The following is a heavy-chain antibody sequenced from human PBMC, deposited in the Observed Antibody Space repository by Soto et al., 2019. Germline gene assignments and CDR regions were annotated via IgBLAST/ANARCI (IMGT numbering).Heavy chain of an antibody. J-gene: IGHJ4*02. CDR1: GGSFSGYY. CDR3: ARGLRRNYYDSSGYNDY. V-gene: IGHV4-34*01. Sequence: SETLSLTCAVYGGSFSGYYWSWSRQPPGKGLEWIGEINHSGSTNYNPSLKSRVTISVDTSKNQFSLKLSSVTAADTAVYYCARGLRRNYYDSSGYNDYWGQGTLVTVSS. CDR2: INHSGST. D-gene: IGHD3-22*01.